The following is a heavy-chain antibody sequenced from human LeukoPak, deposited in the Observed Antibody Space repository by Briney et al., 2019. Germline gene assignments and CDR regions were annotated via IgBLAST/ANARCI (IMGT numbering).Heavy chain of an antibody. J-gene: IGHJ4*02. CDR3: ARNRDGYNSFDY. Sequence: SGTLSLTCAVSGGSINNDNWWSWVRQPPGKGLEWIGEIYHSGSTNYNPSLKSRVTISVDKSKNQFSLKLSSVTAADTAVYYCARNRDGYNSFDYWGQGTLVTVSS. CDR1: GGSINNDNW. V-gene: IGHV4-4*02. CDR2: IYHSGST. D-gene: IGHD5-24*01.